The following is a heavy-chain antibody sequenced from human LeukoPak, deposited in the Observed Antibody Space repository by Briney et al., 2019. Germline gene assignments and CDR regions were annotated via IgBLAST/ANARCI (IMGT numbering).Heavy chain of an antibody. CDR3: ARDRRVGYCSSTSCLNWFDP. D-gene: IGHD2-2*01. CDR1: GYTCTGYY. J-gene: IGHJ5*02. CDR2: INPNSGGT. V-gene: IGHV1-2*02. Sequence: ASVKVSCKASGYTCTGYYMHWVRHAPGQGLEWMGWINPNSGGTNYAQKFQGRVTMTRDTSISTAYMELSRLRSDDTAVYYCARDRRVGYCSSTSCLNWFDPWGQGTLVTVSS.